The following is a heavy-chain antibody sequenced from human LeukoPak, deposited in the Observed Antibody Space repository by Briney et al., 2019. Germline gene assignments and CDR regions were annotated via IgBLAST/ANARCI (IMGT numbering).Heavy chain of an antibody. CDR3: ARDSGYYYGSSGIDY. D-gene: IGHD3-22*01. J-gene: IGHJ4*02. CDR1: GGSISSSSYY. Sequence: SETLSLTCTVSGGSISSSSYYWGWIRQPPGKGLEWIGSIYYRGSTYYNPSLKSRVTISVDTSKNQFSLKLSSVTAADTAVYYCARDSGYYYGSSGIDYWGQGTLVTVSS. CDR2: IYYRGST. V-gene: IGHV4-39*07.